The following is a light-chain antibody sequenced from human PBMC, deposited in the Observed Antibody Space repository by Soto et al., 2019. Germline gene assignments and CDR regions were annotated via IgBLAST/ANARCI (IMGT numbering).Light chain of an antibody. Sequence: EIVLTQSPGTLSLSPCERATLSPRASQSVRTNYLAWYQQKPGQAPRLLIFGASSRATGIPDRFSGSGSGTDFTLTISRLEPEDFAVYYCQQYGSSPSWTFGQGTKVDIK. CDR2: GAS. CDR1: QSVRTNY. J-gene: IGKJ1*01. CDR3: QQYGSSPSWT. V-gene: IGKV3-20*01.